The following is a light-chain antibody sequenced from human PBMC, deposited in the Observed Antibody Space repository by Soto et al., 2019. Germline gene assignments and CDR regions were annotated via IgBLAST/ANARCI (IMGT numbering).Light chain of an antibody. CDR2: EGS. Sequence: QSVLTQPASVSGSPGQSITISCTGTSSDVGSYNLVSWYQQHPGKAPKLMIYEGSKRPSGVSNRFSGSKSGNTASLTISGLQAEDEADYYCCSYAGSYTVLFGGGTKVTVL. V-gene: IGLV2-23*01. CDR3: CSYAGSYTVL. CDR1: SSDVGSYNL. J-gene: IGLJ2*01.